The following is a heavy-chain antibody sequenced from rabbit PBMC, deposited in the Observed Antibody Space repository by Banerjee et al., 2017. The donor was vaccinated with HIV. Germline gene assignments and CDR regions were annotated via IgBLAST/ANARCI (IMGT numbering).Heavy chain of an antibody. Sequence: QSLEESGGDLVKPGRSLTLTCTASGFSFSDKYVMCWVRQAPGKGLEWIGCINSGDGDTYYANWAKGRFTISKTSSTTVTLQMTSLTAADTATYFCVRYSSYYGMDLWGQGTLVTVS. CDR1: GFSFSDKYV. V-gene: IGHV1S40*01. CDR3: VRYSSYYGMDL. J-gene: IGHJ6*01. CDR2: INSGDGDT.